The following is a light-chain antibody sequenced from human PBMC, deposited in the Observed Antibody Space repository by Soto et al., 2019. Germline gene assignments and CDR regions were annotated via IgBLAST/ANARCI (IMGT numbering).Light chain of an antibody. Sequence: DIQMTQSPSTLSASVGDRVTITCRASQSISSWLAWYQQKPGKAPKLLIYKASSLESGVPSRFSGSGSGTAFTLTISSLQPEDFATYFCQQANSFPHTFGQGTRREIK. V-gene: IGKV1-5*03. CDR3: QQANSFPHT. CDR2: KAS. J-gene: IGKJ5*01. CDR1: QSISSW.